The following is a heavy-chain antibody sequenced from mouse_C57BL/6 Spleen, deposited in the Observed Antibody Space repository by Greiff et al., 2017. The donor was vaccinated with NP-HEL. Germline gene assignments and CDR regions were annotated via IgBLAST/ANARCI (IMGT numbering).Heavy chain of an antibody. Sequence: QVQLKESGPELVKPGASVKLSCKASGYAFSSSWMNWVKQRPGKGLEWIGRIYPGDGDTNYNGKFKGKATLTADKSSSTAYMQLSILTSEDSAVYFCADAYAMDYWGQGTSVTVSS. J-gene: IGHJ4*01. V-gene: IGHV1-82*01. CDR3: ADAYAMDY. CDR2: IYPGDGDT. CDR1: GYAFSSSW.